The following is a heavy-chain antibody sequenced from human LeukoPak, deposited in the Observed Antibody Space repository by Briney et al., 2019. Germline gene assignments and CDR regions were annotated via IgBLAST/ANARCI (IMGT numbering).Heavy chain of an antibody. CDR2: INHSGST. Sequence: SQTLSLTCTVSGGSISSGGYYWSWLRQPPGKGLEWIGEINHSGSTNYNPSLKSRVTISVDTSKNQFSLKLSSVTAADTAVYYCARASPLNYYDSSGYEEYFQHWGQGTLVTVSS. D-gene: IGHD3-22*01. CDR3: ARASPLNYYDSSGYEEYFQH. J-gene: IGHJ1*01. CDR1: GGSISSGGYY. V-gene: IGHV4-30-2*01.